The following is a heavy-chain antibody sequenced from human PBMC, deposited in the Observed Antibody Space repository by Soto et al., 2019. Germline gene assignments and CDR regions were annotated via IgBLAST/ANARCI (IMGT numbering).Heavy chain of an antibody. CDR1: TFSLHS. CDR3: TRDEGGSYDSWFHP. J-gene: IGHJ5*02. V-gene: IGHV3-21*01. D-gene: IGHD1-26*01. Sequence: GGSLRLSCNFTFSLHSMNWVRQAPGKGLEWVASISSGAAYIKYADSVRGRFTISRDNAKSSVSLQMSSLRVEDTAVYFCTRDEGGSYDSWFHPWGQGTQVTVSS. CDR2: ISSGAAYI.